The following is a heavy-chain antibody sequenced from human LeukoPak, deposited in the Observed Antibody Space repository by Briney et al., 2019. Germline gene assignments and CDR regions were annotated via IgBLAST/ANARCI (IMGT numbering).Heavy chain of an antibody. CDR2: IIPIFGTA. CDR3: ARDHRLRLGELANLDY. Sequence: GASVKVSCKASGGTFSSYAISWVRQAPGQGLEWMGGIIPIFGTANYAQKFQGRVTITTDESTSTAYMELSSLRSEDTAVYYCARDHRLRLGELANLDYWGQGSLVTVSS. D-gene: IGHD3-16*01. V-gene: IGHV1-69*05. J-gene: IGHJ4*02. CDR1: GGTFSSYA.